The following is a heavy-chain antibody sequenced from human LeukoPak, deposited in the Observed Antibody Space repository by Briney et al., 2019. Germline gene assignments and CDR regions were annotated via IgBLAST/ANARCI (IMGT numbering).Heavy chain of an antibody. V-gene: IGHV4-59*08. CDR3: AKPNMGIAPIDC. Sequence: PSETLSLTCTVSGGSISSYYWSWIRQPPGKGLEWIGYIYYSGSTNYNPSLKSRVTISVDTSKNQFSLKLSSVTAADTAVYFCAKPNMGIAPIDCWGQGTLVTVSS. CDR2: IYYSGST. D-gene: IGHD6-13*01. J-gene: IGHJ4*02. CDR1: GGSISSYY.